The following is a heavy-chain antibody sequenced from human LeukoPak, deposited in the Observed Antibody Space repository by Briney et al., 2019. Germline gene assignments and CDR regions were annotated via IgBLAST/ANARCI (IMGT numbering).Heavy chain of an antibody. Sequence: ASVKVSCKASGYTFTCYYMHWVRQAPGQGLEWMGWINPNSGGTNYAQKFQGRVTMTSDTSISTAYMELSRLRSDDTAVYYCARGGSSSALVFDYWGQGTLVTVSS. D-gene: IGHD6-13*01. CDR2: INPNSGGT. CDR3: ARGGSSSALVFDY. J-gene: IGHJ4*02. V-gene: IGHV1-2*02. CDR1: GYTFTCYY.